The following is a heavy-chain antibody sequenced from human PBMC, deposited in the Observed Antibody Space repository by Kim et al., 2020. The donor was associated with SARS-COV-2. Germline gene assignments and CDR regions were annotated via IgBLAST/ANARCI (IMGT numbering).Heavy chain of an antibody. D-gene: IGHD3-10*01. J-gene: IGHJ4*02. Sequence: ASVKVSCKASGYTFTSYGISWVRQAPGQGLEWMGWISAYNGNTNYAQKLQGRVTMTTDTSTSTAYMELRSLRSDDTAVYYCARSGGGGGGYYYGSGSLFQRSFHFDYWGQGTLVTVSS. CDR3: ARSGGGGGGYYYGSGSLFQRSFHFDY. CDR2: ISAYNGNT. CDR1: GYTFTSYG. V-gene: IGHV1-18*04.